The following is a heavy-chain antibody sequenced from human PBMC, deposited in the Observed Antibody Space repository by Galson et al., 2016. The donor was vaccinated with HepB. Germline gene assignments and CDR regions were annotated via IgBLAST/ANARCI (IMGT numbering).Heavy chain of an antibody. CDR2: ISRSGGT. V-gene: IGHV4-34*01. J-gene: IGHJ4*02. CDR1: GGSFSGYY. D-gene: IGHD6-19*01. CDR3: ARASYSSGWYSYFDF. Sequence: SETLSLTCAVSGGSFSGYYWSWIRQSPGKGLEWLGEISRSGGTNYNPSLKSRVTMSVDTSRNQFSLNLPSVTASDTSIYFCARASYSSGWYSYFDFWGQGTLVTVSS.